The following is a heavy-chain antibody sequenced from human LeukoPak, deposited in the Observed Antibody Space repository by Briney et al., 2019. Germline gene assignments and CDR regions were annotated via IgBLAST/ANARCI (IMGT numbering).Heavy chain of an antibody. CDR3: ARAIVVAGPNWFDP. CDR2: ISYDGSNK. CDR1: GFTFSSYA. Sequence: GGSLRLSCAASGFTFSSYAMHWVRQAPGKGLEWVAVISYDGSNKYYADSVKGRFTISRDNSKNTLYLQMNSLRAEDTAVYYCARAIVVAGPNWFDPWGQGTLVTVSS. J-gene: IGHJ5*02. V-gene: IGHV3-30-3*01. D-gene: IGHD6-19*01.